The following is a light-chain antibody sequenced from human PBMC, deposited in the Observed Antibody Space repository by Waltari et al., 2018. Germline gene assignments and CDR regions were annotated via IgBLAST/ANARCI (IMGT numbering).Light chain of an antibody. V-gene: IGKV1-5*03. CDR3: QHDSSYPDT. CDR1: QSVSHW. J-gene: IGKJ2*01. CDR2: KAS. Sequence: EIQLTQSPSTLSASVGDRVTITCRASQSVSHWLFWYQEQPGKAPKLLIYKASGLENGVPSRFSGSGSETEFSLTISGLQPDDFATYYCQHDSSYPDTFGQGTRLEIK.